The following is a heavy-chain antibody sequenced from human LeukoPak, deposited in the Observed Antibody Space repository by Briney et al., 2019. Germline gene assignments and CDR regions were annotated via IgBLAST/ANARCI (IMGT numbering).Heavy chain of an antibody. CDR1: GFILSIYG. D-gene: IGHD3-22*01. J-gene: IGHJ4*02. CDR2: IRGNAGTT. V-gene: IGHV3-23*01. Sequence: GGSLRLSCAASGFILSIYGMSWVRQAPGKGLEWVSAIRGNAGTTYYADSVKGRFTIFRDNSKNMLYPQMNSLRVEDTAVYYCAKGHGDSSGYYYFDSWGQGTLVTVSS. CDR3: AKGHGDSSGYYYFDS.